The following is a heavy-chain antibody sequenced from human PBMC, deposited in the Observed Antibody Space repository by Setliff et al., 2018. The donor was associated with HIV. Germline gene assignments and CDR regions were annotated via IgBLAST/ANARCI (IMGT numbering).Heavy chain of an antibody. CDR2: IHTSGST. V-gene: IGHV4-4*07. J-gene: IGHJ6*03. CDR1: GGSISSYY. D-gene: IGHD2-8*02. CDR3: ARVSITYWYSIPRDYYYYMDV. Sequence: SETLSLTCTVSGGSISSYYWSWIRQPAGKGLEWIGRIHTSGSTNYNPSLKSRVTIPVDTSKNQFSLRLSSVTAADTAVYYCARVSITYWYSIPRDYYYYMDVWGEGTTVTVSS.